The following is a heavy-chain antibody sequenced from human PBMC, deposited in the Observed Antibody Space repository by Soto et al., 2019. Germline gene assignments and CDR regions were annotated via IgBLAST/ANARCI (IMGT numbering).Heavy chain of an antibody. V-gene: IGHV4-34*01. Sequence: QVQLQQWGAGLLKPSETLSLTCAVYGGSFSGYYWSWIRQPPGKGLEWIGEINHSGSTNYNPSLKSRVTISVDTSKNQFSRKLSSVTAGDTAVYYCARAPGSDFWSDEYPYYGMDVWGQGTTVTVSS. CDR3: ARAPGSDFWSDEYPYYGMDV. J-gene: IGHJ6*02. CDR1: GGSFSGYY. D-gene: IGHD3-3*01. CDR2: INHSGST.